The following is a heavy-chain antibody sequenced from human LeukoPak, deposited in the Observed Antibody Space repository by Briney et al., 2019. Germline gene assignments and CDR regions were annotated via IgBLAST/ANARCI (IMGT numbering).Heavy chain of an antibody. J-gene: IGHJ6*02. V-gene: IGHV3-23*01. Sequence: GGSLRLSRAASGFTFSSYAMSWVRQAPGKGLEWVSAISGSGGSTYYADSVNGRFTISRDNSKNTLYLQMNSLRAEDTAVYYCVRPIVSTSRYYYYGMDVWGQGTTVTVSS. D-gene: IGHD2-2*01. CDR3: VRPIVSTSRYYYYGMDV. CDR2: ISGSGGST. CDR1: GFTFSSYA.